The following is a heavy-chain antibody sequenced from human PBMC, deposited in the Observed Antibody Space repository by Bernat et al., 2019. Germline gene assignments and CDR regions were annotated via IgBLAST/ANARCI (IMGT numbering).Heavy chain of an antibody. CDR3: ARDTYCSGGSCYVDYFDY. J-gene: IGHJ4*02. V-gene: IGHV3-33*01. D-gene: IGHD2-15*01. CDR2: IWYDGSNK. Sequence: QVQLVESGGGVVQPGRSLRLSCAASGFTFSSYGMHWVRQAPGKGLEWVAVIWYDGSNKYYADSVKGRFTISRDNSTNTLYLQMNSLRAEDTAVYYCARDTYCSGGSCYVDYFDYWGQGTLVTVSS. CDR1: GFTFSSYG.